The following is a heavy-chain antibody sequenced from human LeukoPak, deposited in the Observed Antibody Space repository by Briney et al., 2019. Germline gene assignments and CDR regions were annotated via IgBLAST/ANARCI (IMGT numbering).Heavy chain of an antibody. CDR2: ISHSGST. J-gene: IGHJ4*02. CDR3: ARGRRDGPPDY. V-gene: IGHV4-30-2*01. CDR1: GDSITSGIFY. Sequence: SSETLSLTCTVSGDSITSGIFYWSWIRQALGKGLQWIGYISHSGSTSYNPSLRSRVTISVDTSKNQFSLKLSSVTAADTAVYYCARGRRDGPPDYWGQGTLVTVSS.